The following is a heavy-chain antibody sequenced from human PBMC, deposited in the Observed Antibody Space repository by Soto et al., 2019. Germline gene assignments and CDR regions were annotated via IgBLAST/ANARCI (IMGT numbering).Heavy chain of an antibody. V-gene: IGHV3-23*01. D-gene: IGHD2-2*01. CDR1: GFTFSSYA. Sequence: EVQLLESGGGLVQPGGSLRLSCAASGFTFSSYAMSWVRQAPGKGLEWVSAISGSGGSTFYADSVKGRFTISRDTSKNTLFLQMNSLRAEDSAVYYCAKARGRGYASFDSWFQGTLVTVSS. CDR3: AKARGRGYASFDS. J-gene: IGHJ5*01. CDR2: ISGSGGST.